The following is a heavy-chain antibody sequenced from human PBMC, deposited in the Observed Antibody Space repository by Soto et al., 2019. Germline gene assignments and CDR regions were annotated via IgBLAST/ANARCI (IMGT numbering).Heavy chain of an antibody. V-gene: IGHV4-59*01. CDR1: GGSISSYY. D-gene: IGHD3-22*01. CDR3: ARVRRIDDSSALDA. Sequence: SETLSLTCTVSGGSISSYYWSWIRQPPGKGLEWIGYIYYSGSTNYNPSLKSRVTISVDTSKNQFSLKLSSVTAADTAVYYCARVRRIDDSSALDAWGQGTTVTVSS. CDR2: IYYSGST. J-gene: IGHJ6*02.